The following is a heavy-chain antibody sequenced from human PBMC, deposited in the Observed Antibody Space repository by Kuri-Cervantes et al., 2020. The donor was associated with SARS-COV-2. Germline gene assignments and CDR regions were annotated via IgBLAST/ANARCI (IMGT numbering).Heavy chain of an antibody. V-gene: IGHV3-49*04. CDR3: TRGRYSSSWYPDY. D-gene: IGHD6-13*01. Sequence: GESLKISCTACEFTFGDYAMSWVRPAPGKGVEWVGFIRSKAYGGTTEYAASVKGSFTISRDDSKSIAYLQMNSLKTEDTAVYYCTRGRYSSSWYPDYWGQGTLVTVSS. CDR2: IRSKAYGGTT. J-gene: IGHJ4*02. CDR1: EFTFGDYA.